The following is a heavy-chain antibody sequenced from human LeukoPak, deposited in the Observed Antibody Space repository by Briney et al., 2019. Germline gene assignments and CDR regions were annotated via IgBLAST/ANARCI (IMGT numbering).Heavy chain of an antibody. J-gene: IGHJ5*02. V-gene: IGHV3-30*02. CDR1: GFTFSNFG. D-gene: IGHD3-10*01. Sequence: GVSLRLSCAASGFTFSNFGMHWVRQAPGKGLEWVSYSRFDGSNQYYTDSVKGRFGISRDNSKNTVYLQMNSLRTEDTAVYYCAKRAGSAWSAGAWGQGTLVTVSS. CDR2: SRFDGSNQ. CDR3: AKRAGSAWSAGA.